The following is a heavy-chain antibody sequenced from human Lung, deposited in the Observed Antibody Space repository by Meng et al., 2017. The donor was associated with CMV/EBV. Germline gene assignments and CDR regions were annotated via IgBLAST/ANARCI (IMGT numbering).Heavy chain of an antibody. Sequence: QINFKESGPTLVKPPQHITMTCTFSGFSLSTSEVGVGWILQPPGKALEWLAVIYWDDDKRYSQSLKSRLTITKDTSKNQVVLTLTNMDPVDTATYYCALFTGSWFDPWGQGTLVTVSS. CDR2: IYWDDDK. CDR1: GFSLSTSEVG. J-gene: IGHJ5*02. D-gene: IGHD1-14*01. CDR3: ALFTGSWFDP. V-gene: IGHV2-5*02.